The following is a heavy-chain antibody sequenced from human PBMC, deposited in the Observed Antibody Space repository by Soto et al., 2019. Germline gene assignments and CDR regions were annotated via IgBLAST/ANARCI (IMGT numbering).Heavy chain of an antibody. J-gene: IGHJ3*02. Sequence: GASVKVSCKASGYTFTSYGISWVRQAPGQGLEWMGWISAYNGNTNYAQKLQGRVTMTTDTCTSTAYMELRSLRSDDTAVYYCARGVLSMVRGVIGAFDIWGQGTMVTVSS. V-gene: IGHV1-18*01. CDR3: ARGVLSMVRGVIGAFDI. D-gene: IGHD3-10*01. CDR2: ISAYNGNT. CDR1: GYTFTSYG.